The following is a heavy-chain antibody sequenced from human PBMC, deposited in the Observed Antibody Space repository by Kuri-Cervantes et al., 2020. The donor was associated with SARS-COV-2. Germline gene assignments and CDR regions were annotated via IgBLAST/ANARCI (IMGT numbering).Heavy chain of an antibody. V-gene: IGHV3-72*01. CDR2: TRNKANSYTT. D-gene: IGHD6-19*01. CDR3: AREESSGWFNWFDP. CDR1: GFTFSSYA. J-gene: IGHJ5*02. Sequence: GGSLRLSCAASGFTFSSYAMSWVRQAPGKGLEWVGRTRNKANSYTTEYAASVKGRFTISRDDSKNSLYPQMNSLKTEDTAVYYCAREESSGWFNWFDPWGQGTLVTVSS.